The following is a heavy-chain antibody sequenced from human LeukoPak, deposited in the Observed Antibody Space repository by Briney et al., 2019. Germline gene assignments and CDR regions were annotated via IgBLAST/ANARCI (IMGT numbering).Heavy chain of an antibody. Sequence: GGSLRLSCAASGFTVSSNYMSWVRQAPGKGLEWVSVIYSGGSTYYADSVKGRFTISRDNSENTLYLQMNSLRAEDTAVYYCARENYYDSSGYTQFDYWGQGTLVTISS. D-gene: IGHD3-22*01. CDR3: ARENYYDSSGYTQFDY. CDR2: IYSGGST. CDR1: GFTVSSNY. J-gene: IGHJ4*02. V-gene: IGHV3-53*01.